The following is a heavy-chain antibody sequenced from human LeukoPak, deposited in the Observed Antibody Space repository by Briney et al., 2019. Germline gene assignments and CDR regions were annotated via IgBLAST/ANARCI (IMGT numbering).Heavy chain of an antibody. V-gene: IGHV4-4*07. CDR1: GGSISSYY. D-gene: IGHD1-1*01. CDR3: ARDAEYTETDAFDI. Sequence: SETLSLTCTVSGGSISSYYWSWIRQPAGKGLEWIGRIYTSGSTNYNPSLKSRVTMSVDTSKNQFSLKLSSVTAADTAVYYCARDAEYTETDAFDIWGQGTMVTVSS. J-gene: IGHJ3*02. CDR2: IYTSGST.